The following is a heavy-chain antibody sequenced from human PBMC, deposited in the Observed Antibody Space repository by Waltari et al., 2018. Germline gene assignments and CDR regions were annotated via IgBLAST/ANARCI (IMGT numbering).Heavy chain of an antibody. V-gene: IGHV3-53*01. Sequence: EVQLVESGGGLIQPGGSLSLSCAASGFTVNNDYFSWVRQAPGKGLEWVSVIQSGDSTYYADSVKGRFTISRDNSKNTLYLQMNSLSAEDTAVYYCARGRGHYDSSGYNPYYFDYWGQGTLVTVSS. CDR2: IQSGDST. CDR3: ARGRGHYDSSGYNPYYFDY. J-gene: IGHJ4*02. CDR1: GFTVNNDY. D-gene: IGHD3-22*01.